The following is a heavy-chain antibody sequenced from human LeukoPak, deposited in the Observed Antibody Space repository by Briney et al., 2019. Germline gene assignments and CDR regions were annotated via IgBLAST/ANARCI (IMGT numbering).Heavy chain of an antibody. Sequence: GGSLRLSCAASGFTFSSYGMHWVRQAPGKGLEWVAVISYDGSNKYYADSVKGRFTISRDNSKNTLYLQMNSLRAEDTAVYYCAKTAGTYYYYYGMDVWGQGTSVTVSS. CDR1: GFTFSSYG. D-gene: IGHD6-13*01. J-gene: IGHJ6*02. V-gene: IGHV3-30*18. CDR2: ISYDGSNK. CDR3: AKTAGTYYYYYGMDV.